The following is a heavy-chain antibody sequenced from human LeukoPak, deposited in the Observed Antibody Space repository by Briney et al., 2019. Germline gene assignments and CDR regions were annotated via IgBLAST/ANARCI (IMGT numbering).Heavy chain of an antibody. CDR1: GYTFTSYD. CDR3: AKEEVISGNHGVYFDY. D-gene: IGHD3-22*01. J-gene: IGHJ4*02. CDR2: MDPNSGNT. V-gene: IGHV1-8*01. Sequence: ASVKVSCKASGYTFTSYDINWVRQATGQGLEWMGWMDPNSGNTGCAQKFQGRVTMTRNTSISTAYMELSSLRSEDTAVYYCAKEEVISGNHGVYFDYWGQGTLVAVSS.